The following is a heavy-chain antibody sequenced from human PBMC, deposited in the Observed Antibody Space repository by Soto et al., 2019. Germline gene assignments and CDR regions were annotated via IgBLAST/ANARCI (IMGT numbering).Heavy chain of an antibody. CDR2: IYYTGSA. CDR3: ARFGSSSWNLFDP. D-gene: IGHD6-6*01. V-gene: IGHV4-31*03. Sequence: QVQLQESGPGLVKPSQTLSLTCTVSGGSISSGGYYWSWIRQHPGKGLEWIGYIYYTGSAYYNPSLESRVTISVDTSKNQFSLKLSSVTAADTAVYYCARFGSSSWNLFDPWGQGTLVTVSS. CDR1: GGSISSGGYY. J-gene: IGHJ5*02.